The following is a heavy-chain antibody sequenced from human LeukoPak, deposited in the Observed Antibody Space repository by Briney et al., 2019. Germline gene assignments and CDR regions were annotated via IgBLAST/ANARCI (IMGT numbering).Heavy chain of an antibody. Sequence: SQTLSLTCAISGDSVSNNSAAWNWIRQSPPRGLEWLGSTYYRSKWYNGYALSVKGRITINPDTSKNQFSLQMNFLIPEDAAVYYCARGSLSYFDLWGRGTLVTVSS. V-gene: IGHV6-1*01. CDR1: GDSVSNNSAA. CDR3: ARGSLSYFDL. CDR2: TYYRSKWYN. J-gene: IGHJ2*01.